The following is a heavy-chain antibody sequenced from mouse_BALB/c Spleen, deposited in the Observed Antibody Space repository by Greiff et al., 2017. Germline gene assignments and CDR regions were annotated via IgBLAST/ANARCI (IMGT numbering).Heavy chain of an antibody. CDR1: GFTFNTYA. CDR2: IRSKSNNYAT. J-gene: IGHJ3*01. Sequence: EVQGVESGGGLVQPKGSLKLSCAASGFTFNTYAMNWVRQAPGKGLEWVARIRSKSNNYATYYADSVKDRFTISRDDSQSMLYLQMNNLKTEDTAMYYCVSGDYDRPWFAYWGQGTLVTVSA. V-gene: IGHV10-1*02. CDR3: VSGDYDRPWFAY. D-gene: IGHD2-4*01.